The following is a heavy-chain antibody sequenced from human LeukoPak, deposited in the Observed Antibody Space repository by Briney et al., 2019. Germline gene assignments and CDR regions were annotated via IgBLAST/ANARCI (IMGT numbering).Heavy chain of an antibody. Sequence: GGSLRLSCAASGFTFSNYWMNWVRQAPGKGLEWVANIKQDGSEKYYVDSVKGRFTTSRDNAKNSLYLQMNSLRAEDTAVYYCARCLYYGSGSYEYYFDYWGQGTLVTVSS. V-gene: IGHV3-7*01. D-gene: IGHD3-10*01. CDR1: GFTFSNYW. CDR2: IKQDGSEK. CDR3: ARCLYYGSGSYEYYFDY. J-gene: IGHJ4*02.